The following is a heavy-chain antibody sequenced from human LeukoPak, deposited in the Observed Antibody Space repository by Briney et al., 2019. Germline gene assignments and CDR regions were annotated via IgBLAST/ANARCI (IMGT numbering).Heavy chain of an antibody. D-gene: IGHD2-15*01. CDR3: AKDGEYCSGGACYSGYYMDV. J-gene: IGHJ6*03. CDR1: GFTFDDYS. CDR2: VTWNGAST. V-gene: IGHV3-43D*03. Sequence: GGSLRLSCAASGFTFDDYSMHWVRQVPGKGLEWVSLVTWNGASTYYADSVKGRFTISRDNSKNSLYLQMNSLRVEDSALHYCAKDGEYCSGGACYSGYYMDVWGKGTPVTV.